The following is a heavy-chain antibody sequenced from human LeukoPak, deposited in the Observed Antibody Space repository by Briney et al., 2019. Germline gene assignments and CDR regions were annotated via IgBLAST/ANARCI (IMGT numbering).Heavy chain of an antibody. CDR3: ARGYSSSWYLLFDY. CDR2: IYSGGST. V-gene: IGHV3-66*01. CDR1: EFTVSSNY. J-gene: IGHJ4*02. Sequence: GGSLRLSCAASEFTVSSNYMSWVRQAPGKGLEWVSVIYSGGSTYYADSVKGRFTISRDNAKNSLYLQMISLRDEDTAVYYCARGYSSSWYLLFDYWGQGSLVTVSS. D-gene: IGHD6-13*01.